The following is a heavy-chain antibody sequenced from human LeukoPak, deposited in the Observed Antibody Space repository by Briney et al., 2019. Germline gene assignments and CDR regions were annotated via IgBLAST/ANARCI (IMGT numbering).Heavy chain of an antibody. V-gene: IGHV3-23*01. CDR3: AKWGLGMDV. D-gene: IGHD3-16*01. CDR2: ISGSGGST. CDR1: GFPFRNYA. J-gene: IGHJ6*02. Sequence: GGSLRLSCAASGFPFRNYAMSWVRQAPGKGPEWVSAISGSGGSTYYADSVKGRFTISRDNAKNSLYLQMNSLRAEDTALYYCAKWGLGMDVWGQGTTVTVSS.